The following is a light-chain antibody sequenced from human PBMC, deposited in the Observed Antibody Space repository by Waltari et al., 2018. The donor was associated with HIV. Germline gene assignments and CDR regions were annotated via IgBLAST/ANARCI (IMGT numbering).Light chain of an antibody. J-gene: IGLJ2*01. Sequence: NFMLTQPHSVSESPGKTVTISCTRSSGSIASNYVQWYQQRPGSSPTTVIYKDDQRPSGVPDRFSGSIDSSSNSASLTISGLRPEDVADYYCQSYDNENPVLFGGGTKLTVL. CDR1: SGSIASNY. CDR2: KDD. CDR3: QSYDNENPVL. V-gene: IGLV6-57*01.